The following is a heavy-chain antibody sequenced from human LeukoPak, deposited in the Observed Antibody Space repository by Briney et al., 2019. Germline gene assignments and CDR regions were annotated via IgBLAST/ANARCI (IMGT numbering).Heavy chain of an antibody. V-gene: IGHV3-23*01. J-gene: IGHJ4*02. CDR3: AKDHGSGTYYYLDQ. CDR2: ISGRGGGT. D-gene: IGHD3-10*01. Sequence: PGGSLRLFCAASGFTFSNYAMSWVRQAPGEGLEWVSAISGRGGGTYYADSVKGRFTISRDNSKNTLSLQMNSLRAEDTAAYYCAKDHGSGTYYYLDQWGQGNLVTVSS. CDR1: GFTFSNYA.